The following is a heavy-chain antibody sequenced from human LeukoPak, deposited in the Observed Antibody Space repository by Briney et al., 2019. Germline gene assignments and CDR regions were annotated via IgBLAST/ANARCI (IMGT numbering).Heavy chain of an antibody. CDR3: AKRYQLLYFDY. V-gene: IGHV3-23*01. D-gene: IGHD2-2*01. CDR1: GFIFTNFA. J-gene: IGHJ4*02. CDR2: IGGSGGSK. Sequence: GGALRLSCAASGFIFTNFAMSWVRQAPGKGLEWVSAIGGSGGSKFYADSVKGRFTISRYDSRNKLYLQMNSLRAEDTAVYYCAKRYQLLYFDYWGQGTLVTVSS.